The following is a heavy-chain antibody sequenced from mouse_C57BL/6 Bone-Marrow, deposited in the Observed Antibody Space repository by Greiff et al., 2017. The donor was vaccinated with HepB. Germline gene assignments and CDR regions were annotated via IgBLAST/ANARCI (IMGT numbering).Heavy chain of an antibody. V-gene: IGHV1-81*01. D-gene: IGHD1-1*01. Sequence: QVQLQQSGAELARPGASVKLSCKASGYTFTSYGISWVKQRTGQGLEWIGEIYPRSGDTYYNEKFKGKATLTADKSSSTAYMELRSLTSEDSAGYFCAVVITTVVPYFDVWGTGTTVTVSS. J-gene: IGHJ1*03. CDR1: GYTFTSYG. CDR3: AVVITTVVPYFDV. CDR2: IYPRSGDT.